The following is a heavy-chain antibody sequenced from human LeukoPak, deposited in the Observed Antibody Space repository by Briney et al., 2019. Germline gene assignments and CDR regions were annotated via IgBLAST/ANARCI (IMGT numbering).Heavy chain of an antibody. CDR3: ARDLSGSYVY. CDR1: GFTFSSYS. D-gene: IGHD1-26*01. Sequence: GGSLRLSCAASGFTFSSYSMSWVRQAPGKGLEWVSSISSSSSYIYYADSVKGRFTISRDNAKNSLYLQMNSLRAEDTAVYYCARDLSGSYVYWGQGTLVAVSS. V-gene: IGHV3-21*01. J-gene: IGHJ4*02. CDR2: ISSSSSYI.